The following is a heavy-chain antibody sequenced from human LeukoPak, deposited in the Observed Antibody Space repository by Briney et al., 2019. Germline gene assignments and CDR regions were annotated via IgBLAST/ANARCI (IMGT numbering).Heavy chain of an antibody. V-gene: IGHV3-21*04. J-gene: IGHJ4*02. CDR3: AKDRDYDYVWGSYRYTGPFFDY. CDR2: ISSSSSYI. Sequence: GGSLRLSCAASGFTFSSYSMNWVRQAPGKGLEWVSSISSSSSYIYYADSVKGRFTISRDNAKNSLYLQMNSLRAEDTAVYYCAKDRDYDYVWGSYRYTGPFFDYWGQGTLVTVSS. CDR1: GFTFSSYS. D-gene: IGHD3-16*02.